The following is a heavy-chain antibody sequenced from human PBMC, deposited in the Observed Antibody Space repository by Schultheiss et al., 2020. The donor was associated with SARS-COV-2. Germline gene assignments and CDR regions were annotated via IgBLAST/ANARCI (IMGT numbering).Heavy chain of an antibody. Sequence: GGSLRLSCSASGFTFSSYAMHWVRQAPGKGLEWVSSISSSSSYIYYADSVKGRFTISRDNAKNSLYLQMNSLRAEDTAVYYCAREYCSSTSCYPVYYYYYYMDVWGKGTTVTVSS. V-gene: IGHV3-21*01. CDR1: GFTFSSYA. CDR2: ISSSSSYI. D-gene: IGHD2-2*01. CDR3: AREYCSSTSCYPVYYYYYYMDV. J-gene: IGHJ6*03.